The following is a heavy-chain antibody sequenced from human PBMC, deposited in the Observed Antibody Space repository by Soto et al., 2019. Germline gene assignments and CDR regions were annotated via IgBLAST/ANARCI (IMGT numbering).Heavy chain of an antibody. CDR2: ISYDGSNK. V-gene: IGHV3-30*18. CDR1: GFTFSSYG. J-gene: IGHJ6*02. D-gene: IGHD1-26*01. Sequence: QVQLVESGGGVVQPGRSLRLSCAASGFTFSSYGMHWVRQAPGKGLEWVAVISYDGSNKYYADSVKGRFTISRDNSKNTLYLQMNSLRAEDTAVYYCAKPLSEGGPKDYYYYGMDVWGRGTTVTVSS. CDR3: AKPLSEGGPKDYYYYGMDV.